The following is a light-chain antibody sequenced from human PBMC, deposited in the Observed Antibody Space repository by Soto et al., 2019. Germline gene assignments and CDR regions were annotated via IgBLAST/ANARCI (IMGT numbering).Light chain of an antibody. CDR3: HQLDSFPIT. CDR1: QGISSY. V-gene: IGKV1-9*01. CDR2: AAS. Sequence: IQFTQSPSSLSASVGDRVTITCRASQGISSYLAWYQQKPGKAPKLLIYAASTLQSGVPPRFSGSGSGTDFTLTISSLQPEDFATYYCHQLDSFPITFGQGTRLEIK. J-gene: IGKJ5*01.